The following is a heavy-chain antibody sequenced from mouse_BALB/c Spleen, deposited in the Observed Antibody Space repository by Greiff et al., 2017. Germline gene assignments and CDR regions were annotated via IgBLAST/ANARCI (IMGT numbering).Heavy chain of an antibody. CDR1: GYAFTNYL. J-gene: IGHJ2*01. V-gene: IGHV1-54*01. CDR3: ARSINFDY. D-gene: IGHD2-4*01. Sequence: QVQLQQSGAELVRPGTSVKVSCKASGYAFTNYLIEWVKQRPGQGLEWIGVINPGSGGTNYNEKFKGKATLTADKSSSTAYMQLSSLTSDDSAVYFCARSINFDYWGQGTTLTVSS. CDR2: INPGSGGT.